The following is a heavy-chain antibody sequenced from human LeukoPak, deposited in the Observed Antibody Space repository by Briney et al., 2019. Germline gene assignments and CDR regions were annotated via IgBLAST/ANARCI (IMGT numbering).Heavy chain of an antibody. Sequence: PSETLSLTCTVSGGSISSYYWSWIRQPPGKGLEWIGYIYYSGSTNYNPSLKSRVTISVDTSKNQFSLKLSSVTAADTAVYYCARDSRSSGWYFDYWGRGTLVTVSS. D-gene: IGHD6-19*01. CDR2: IYYSGST. CDR3: ARDSRSSGWYFDY. V-gene: IGHV4-59*01. J-gene: IGHJ4*02. CDR1: GGSISSYY.